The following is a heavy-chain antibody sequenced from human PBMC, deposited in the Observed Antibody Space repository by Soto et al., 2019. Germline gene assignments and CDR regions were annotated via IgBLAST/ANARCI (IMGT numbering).Heavy chain of an antibody. CDR2: IIPIFGTA. CDR3: ARAAALSTSWFDP. Sequence: QVQLVQSGAEVKKPGSSVKVSCKASGGTFSSYAISWVRQAPGQGLEWMGGIIPIFGTANYAQKFQGRVTITADESTSTAYMELSSLRADDTAVYYGARAAALSTSWFDPWGQGTLVTVSS. CDR1: GGTFSSYA. V-gene: IGHV1-69*12. J-gene: IGHJ5*02. D-gene: IGHD5-12*01.